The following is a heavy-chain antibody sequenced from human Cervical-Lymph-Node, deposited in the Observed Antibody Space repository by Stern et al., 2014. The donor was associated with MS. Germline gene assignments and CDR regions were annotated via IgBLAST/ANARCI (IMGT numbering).Heavy chain of an antibody. V-gene: IGHV4-59*01. Sequence: QVQLQESGPGLVKPSETLSLTCTVSRGSISSYYWSWIRQPPGKGLEWIGYIYYSGSTNYNPSLKSRVTISVDTSKNQFSLKLSSVTAADTAVYYCARGYGGNPIDYWGQGTLVTVSS. CDR1: RGSISSYY. J-gene: IGHJ4*02. CDR2: IYYSGST. CDR3: ARGYGGNPIDY. D-gene: IGHD4-23*01.